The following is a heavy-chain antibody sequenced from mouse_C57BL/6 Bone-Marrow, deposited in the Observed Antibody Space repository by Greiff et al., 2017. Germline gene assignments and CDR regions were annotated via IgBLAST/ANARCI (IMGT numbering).Heavy chain of an antibody. CDR1: GYTFTSYW. J-gene: IGHJ2*01. CDR3: TTNGGY. V-gene: IGHV1-50*01. Sequence: QVQLQQPGAELVKPGASVKLSCTASGYTFTSYWMQWVKQRPGQGLEWIGEIDPSDSYTNYNQKFKGKATISADTSSNTAYLQLSSLTSEDTAVYYCTTNGGYWGQGTTLTVSS. D-gene: IGHD1-1*01. CDR2: IDPSDSYT.